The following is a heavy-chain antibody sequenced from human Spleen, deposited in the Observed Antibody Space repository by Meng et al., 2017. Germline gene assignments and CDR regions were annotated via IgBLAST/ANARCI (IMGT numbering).Heavy chain of an antibody. CDR3: ARSTIDKYDLSALPLDY. CDR1: GFTFSSNA. CDR2: IYIGGNT. D-gene: IGHD3-16*01. J-gene: IGHJ4*02. V-gene: IGHV3-66*02. Sequence: GGSLRLSCAASGFTFSSNAMSWVRQAPGKGLEWVSVIYIGGNTYYADSVKGRFNISRDNSTSTLFLPINSLRVEDTAVYYCARSTIDKYDLSALPLDYWGQGAMVTVSS.